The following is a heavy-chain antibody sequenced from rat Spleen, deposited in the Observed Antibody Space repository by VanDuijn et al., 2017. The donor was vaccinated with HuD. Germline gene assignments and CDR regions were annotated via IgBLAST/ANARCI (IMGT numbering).Heavy chain of an antibody. Sequence: EVQLAESGGGLVQPGRSLKLSCAASGFTFSDYAMAWVRQAPKKGLEWVATIIYDGSSTYYRDSVKGRFTISRDNAKSTLYLQMDSLTSEDTATYYCARHGWGYGVMDAWGQGASVTVSS. J-gene: IGHJ4*01. CDR1: GFTFSDYA. D-gene: IGHD4-3*01. CDR3: ARHGWGYGVMDA. CDR2: IIYDGSST. V-gene: IGHV5-7*01.